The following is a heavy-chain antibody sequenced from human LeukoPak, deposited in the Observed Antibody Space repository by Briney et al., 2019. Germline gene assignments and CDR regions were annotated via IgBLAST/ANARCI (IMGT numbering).Heavy chain of an antibody. Sequence: GGSLRLSCAASGFTFSDSYMSWIRQAPGKGLEWLSYISSSGGSTYYAVSVKGRFTISRDNANNSLYLQMNSLRADDTVIYYCATGKRRYSNWGQGTLVTVSS. CDR1: GFTFSDSY. CDR3: ATGKRRYSN. CDR2: ISSSGGST. V-gene: IGHV3-11*01. D-gene: IGHD3-9*01. J-gene: IGHJ4*02.